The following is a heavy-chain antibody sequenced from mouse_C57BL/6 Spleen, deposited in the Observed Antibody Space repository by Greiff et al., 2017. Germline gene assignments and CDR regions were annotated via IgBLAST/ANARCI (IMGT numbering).Heavy chain of an antibody. CDR3: ARPTTGGWFAY. Sequence: EVKLMESGGGLVKPGGSLKLSCAASGFTFSDYGMHWVRQAPEKGLEWVAYISSGSSTIYYADTVKGRFTISRDNAKNTLFLQMTSLRSEDTAMYYCARPTTGGWFAYWGQGALVTVSA. D-gene: IGHD2-12*01. CDR2: ISSGSSTI. J-gene: IGHJ3*01. CDR1: GFTFSDYG. V-gene: IGHV5-17*01.